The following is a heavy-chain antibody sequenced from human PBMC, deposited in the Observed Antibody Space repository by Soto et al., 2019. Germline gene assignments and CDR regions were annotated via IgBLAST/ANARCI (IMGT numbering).Heavy chain of an antibody. Sequence: EVQLLESGGDLVQPGGSLKLSCASSGFPFRNFAMAWVRQAPGKGLEWVSIISNSGSSTYHGDSVKGRFTTSRDNSKGTLSLHMRGVRIDDTAVYFCARADLRWESFDLWGQGTLVTVSS. CDR2: ISNSGSST. D-gene: IGHD1-26*01. CDR1: GFPFRNFA. J-gene: IGHJ4*02. V-gene: IGHV3-23*05. CDR3: ARADLRWESFDL.